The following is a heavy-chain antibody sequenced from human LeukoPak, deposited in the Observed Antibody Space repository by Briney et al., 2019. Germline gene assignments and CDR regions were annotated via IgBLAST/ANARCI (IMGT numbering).Heavy chain of an antibody. D-gene: IGHD3-22*01. J-gene: IGHJ3*02. CDR1: GFTFSSYA. CDR3: AKVGNYYDSSGDAFDI. CDR2: ISGSGGST. Sequence: PGGSLRLSCAASGFTFSSYAMSWVRQAPGKGLEWVSAISGSGGSTYYADSVKGRFTISRGNSKNTLYLQMNSLRAEDTAVYYCAKVGNYYDSSGDAFDIWGQGTMVTVSS. V-gene: IGHV3-23*01.